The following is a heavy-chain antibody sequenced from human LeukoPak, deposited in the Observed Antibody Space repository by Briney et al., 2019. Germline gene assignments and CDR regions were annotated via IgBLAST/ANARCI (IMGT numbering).Heavy chain of an antibody. V-gene: IGHV3-11*01. J-gene: IGHJ4*02. CDR3: ARDRDGYNPFDY. Sequence: GGSLRLSCAASGFIFSDYYMSWIRQAPGKGLEWVSYISSSGSTIYYADSAKGRFTISRDNAKNSLYLQMNSLRAEDTAVYYCARDRDGYNPFDYWGQGTLVTVSS. CDR2: ISSSGSTI. CDR1: GFIFSDYY. D-gene: IGHD5-24*01.